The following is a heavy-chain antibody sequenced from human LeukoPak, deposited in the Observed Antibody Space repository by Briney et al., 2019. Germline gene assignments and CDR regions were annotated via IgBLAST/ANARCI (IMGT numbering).Heavy chain of an antibody. CDR3: ASDDILTGSDY. CDR1: GFTFDDYA. D-gene: IGHD3-9*01. V-gene: IGHV3-9*01. J-gene: IGHJ4*02. Sequence: GGSLRLSCAVSGFTFDDYAMHWVRHESGKGLEWVSGISWNSGTIVYADSVKGRFTTSRDNAKNTLYLQMNSLRAEDTAVYYCASDDILTGSDYWGQGTLVTVSS. CDR2: ISWNSGTI.